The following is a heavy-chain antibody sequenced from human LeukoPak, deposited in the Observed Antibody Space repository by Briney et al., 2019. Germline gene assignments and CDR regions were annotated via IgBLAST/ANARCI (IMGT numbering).Heavy chain of an antibody. J-gene: IGHJ3*02. CDR2: INHSGST. CDR1: GGSFSGYY. CDR3: ARSPSYDSSGQYGDDAFDI. Sequence: SETLSLTCAVYGGSFSGYYWSWIRQPPGKGLEWIGEINHSGSTNYNPSLKSRVTISVDTSKNQFSLKLSSVTAADTAVYYCARSPSYDSSGQYGDDAFDIWGQGTMVTASS. V-gene: IGHV4-34*01. D-gene: IGHD3-22*01.